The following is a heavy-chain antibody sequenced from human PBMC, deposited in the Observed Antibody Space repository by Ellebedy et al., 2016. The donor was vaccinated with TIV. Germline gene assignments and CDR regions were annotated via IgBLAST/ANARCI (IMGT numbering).Heavy chain of an antibody. D-gene: IGHD4-11*01. J-gene: IGHJ4*02. Sequence: PGGSLRLSCAASGFTFSSYGMHWVRQAPGKGLEWVAIISYDGSNEVYADSVKGRFTISRDNSKNTLSLQLNSLRADDTAVYYCARGMTNHYFDYWGQGNLVTVSS. CDR2: ISYDGSNE. V-gene: IGHV3-30*03. CDR1: GFTFSSYG. CDR3: ARGMTNHYFDY.